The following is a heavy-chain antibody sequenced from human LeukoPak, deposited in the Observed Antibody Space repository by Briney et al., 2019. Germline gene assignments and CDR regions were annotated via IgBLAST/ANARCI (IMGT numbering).Heavy chain of an antibody. CDR3: ARARDCSGANCYSDY. Sequence: ASVKVSCKASGYTFTTYAINWVRQAPGQGLEWMGWINTNTGNPTYAQGFTGRFVFSLDTSVSTAYLQISSLKAEDTAVYFCARARDCSGANCYSDYWGQGTLVTVSS. V-gene: IGHV7-4-1*02. CDR2: INTNTGNP. CDR1: GYTFTTYA. J-gene: IGHJ4*02. D-gene: IGHD2-15*01.